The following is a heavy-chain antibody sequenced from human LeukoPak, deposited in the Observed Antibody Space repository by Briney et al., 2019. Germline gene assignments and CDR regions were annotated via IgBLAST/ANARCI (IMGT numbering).Heavy chain of an antibody. V-gene: IGHV3-30-3*01. CDR1: GFTFSSYA. CDR3: ARGGSFTYFDY. D-gene: IGHD1-26*01. Sequence: PWGSLRLSCAASGFTFSSYAMHWVRQAPGKGLEWVAVISYDGSNKYYADSVKGRFTISRDNSKNTLYLQMNSLRAEDTAVYYCARGGSFTYFDYWGQGTLVTVSS. J-gene: IGHJ4*02. CDR2: ISYDGSNK.